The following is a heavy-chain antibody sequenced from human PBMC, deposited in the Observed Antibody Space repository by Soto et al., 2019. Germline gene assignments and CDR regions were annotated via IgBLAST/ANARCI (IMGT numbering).Heavy chain of an antibody. CDR3: ARQPYYDILTGYRFDP. J-gene: IGHJ5*02. Sequence: QVQLVQSGAEVKKPGASVKVSCKASGYTFTSYGLSWVRQAPGQGLEWMGWISAYNGNTNYAQKLQGRVTMTTDTSTSTAYMELRSLRSDDTAVYYCARQPYYDILTGYRFDPWGQGTLVTVSS. V-gene: IGHV1-18*01. CDR1: GYTFTSYG. CDR2: ISAYNGNT. D-gene: IGHD3-9*01.